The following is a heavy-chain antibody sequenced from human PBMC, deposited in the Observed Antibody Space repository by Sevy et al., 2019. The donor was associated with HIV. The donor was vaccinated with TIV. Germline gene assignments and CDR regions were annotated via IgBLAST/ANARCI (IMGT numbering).Heavy chain of an antibody. CDR1: GFTFRNYA. CDR3: ARPGSGWFEFDS. Sequence: GGSLRLSCTASGFTFRNYAMYWVRQAPGKGLERVALISYDGSTKYYADPVKGRFTISRDNAKNSLYLQMNSLGEEDTAVYYCARPGSGWFEFDSWGQGTLVTVSS. V-gene: IGHV3-30-3*01. J-gene: IGHJ4*02. D-gene: IGHD6-19*01. CDR2: ISYDGSTK.